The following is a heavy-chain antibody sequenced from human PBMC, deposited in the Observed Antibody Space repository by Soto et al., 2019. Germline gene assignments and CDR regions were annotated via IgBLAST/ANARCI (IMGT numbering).Heavy chain of an antibody. CDR2: ISYDGSNK. J-gene: IGHJ4*02. D-gene: IGHD3-3*01. V-gene: IGHV3-30-3*01. CDR3: ARDLERAKLVCGR. Sequence: QVQLVESGGGVVQPGRSLRLSCAASGFTFSNYSMHWVRQAPGKGLEWVAVISYDGSNKYYADSVKGRFTISRDNSKNTLYLQMTSVRAEDTAVYYCARDLERAKLVCGRWGQGTLVTVSS. CDR1: GFTFSNYS.